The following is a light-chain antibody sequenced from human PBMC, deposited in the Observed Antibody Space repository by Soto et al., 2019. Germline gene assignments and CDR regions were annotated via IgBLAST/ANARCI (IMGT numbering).Light chain of an antibody. V-gene: IGLV1-40*01. Sequence: QSVLTQPPSVSGAPGQRVTISCTGSGSNIGAGYHVHWYQQLPGTAPKLLIYGNSNRPSGVPDRFSGSKSGTSASLAITGLQAEDEADYYCQSYDSSLSGSVFGGGTKLTVL. CDR3: QSYDSSLSGSV. CDR1: GSNIGAGYH. J-gene: IGLJ3*02. CDR2: GNS.